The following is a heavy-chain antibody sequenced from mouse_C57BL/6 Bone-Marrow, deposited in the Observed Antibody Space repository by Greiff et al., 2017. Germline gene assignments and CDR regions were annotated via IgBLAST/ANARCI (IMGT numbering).Heavy chain of an antibody. CDR2: ISDGGSYT. Sequence: EVHLVESGGGLVKPGGSLKLSCAASGFTFSSYAMSWVRQTPEKRLEGVATISDGGSYTYYPDNVKGRFTISRDNAKNNLYLQMSHLKSEDTAMYYCARDIYDGYYVGAMDYWGQGTSVTVSS. V-gene: IGHV5-4*01. D-gene: IGHD2-3*01. CDR3: ARDIYDGYYVGAMDY. J-gene: IGHJ4*01. CDR1: GFTFSSYA.